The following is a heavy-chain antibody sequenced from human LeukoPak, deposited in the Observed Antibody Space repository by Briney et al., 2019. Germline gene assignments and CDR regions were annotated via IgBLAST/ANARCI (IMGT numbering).Heavy chain of an antibody. V-gene: IGHV3-74*01. CDR2: IHNDGDGP. CDR1: GFTFRNYR. Sequence: GGSLRLSCAASGFTFRNYRMHWVRQAPGKGLVWVAHIHNDGDGPNYADSLKGRFTISRDNAKNTVYLQMNSLRAEDTAVYYCARDRPHNWFDPWGQGTLVTVSS. CDR3: ARDRPHNWFDP. J-gene: IGHJ5*02.